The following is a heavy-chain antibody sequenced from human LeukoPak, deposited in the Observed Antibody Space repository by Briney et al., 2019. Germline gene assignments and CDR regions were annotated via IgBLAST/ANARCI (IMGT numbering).Heavy chain of an antibody. CDR1: GFTFSRYA. CDR3: AKDRTYYYDSSGYLLDY. J-gene: IGHJ4*02. V-gene: IGHV3-23*01. D-gene: IGHD3-22*01. Sequence: GGSLRLSCAASGFTFSRYAMSWVRQAPGKGLEWVSAISGSGGSTYYADSVKGRFTISRDNSKNTLYLQMNSLRAEDTAVYYCAKDRTYYYDSSGYLLDYWGQGTLVTVSS. CDR2: ISGSGGST.